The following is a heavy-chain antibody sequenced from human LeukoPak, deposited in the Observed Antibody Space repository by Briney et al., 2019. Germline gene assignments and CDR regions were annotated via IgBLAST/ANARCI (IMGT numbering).Heavy chain of an antibody. V-gene: IGHV3-23*01. J-gene: IGHJ4*02. Sequence: PGGSLRLSCAASGFTFSSYAMSWVRQAPGKGLEWGSAISNGGGNTYYTDSVKGRFTISRDNSKNTLYLQMSSLRAEVAAVYYCAKSSIPVGQFDYWGQGTLVTVSS. CDR1: GFTFSSYA. D-gene: IGHD1-26*01. CDR2: ISNGGGNT. CDR3: AKSSIPVGQFDY.